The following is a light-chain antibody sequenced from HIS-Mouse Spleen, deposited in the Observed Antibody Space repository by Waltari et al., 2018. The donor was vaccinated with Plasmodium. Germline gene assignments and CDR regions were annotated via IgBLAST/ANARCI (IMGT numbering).Light chain of an antibody. J-gene: IGKJ3*01. Sequence: EIVLTPSPAPLSVSTGERATLSCRASQSVSSNLAWYQQKPGQAPRLLIYGASTRATGIPARFSGSGSGTEFTLTISSLQSEDFAVYYCQQYNNWSFTFGPGTKVDIK. V-gene: IGKV3-15*01. CDR2: GAS. CDR3: QQYNNWSFT. CDR1: QSVSSN.